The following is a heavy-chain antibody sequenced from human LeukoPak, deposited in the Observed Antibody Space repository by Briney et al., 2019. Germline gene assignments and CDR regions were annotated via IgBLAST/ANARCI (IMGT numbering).Heavy chain of an antibody. J-gene: IGHJ4*02. V-gene: IGHV4-59*08. Sequence: SETLSLTCTVSGGTISSYYWSWIRQPPGKGLEWIGYINDSGSTNYNPSLKSRVTMSVHTSKNQFSLKLSSVTAEDTAVYYCTRRGRNNWGEGNDYWGQGTLVTVSS. CDR2: INDSGST. CDR1: GGTISSYY. CDR3: TRRGRNNWGEGNDY. D-gene: IGHD1-1*01.